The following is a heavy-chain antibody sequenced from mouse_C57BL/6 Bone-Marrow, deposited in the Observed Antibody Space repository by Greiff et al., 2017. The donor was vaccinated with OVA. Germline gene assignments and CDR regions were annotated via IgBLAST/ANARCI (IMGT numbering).Heavy chain of an antibody. J-gene: IGHJ1*03. D-gene: IGHD2-3*01. CDR2: ISSGSSTI. CDR3: ARRPDGYPLGYFEV. V-gene: IGHV5-17*01. Sequence: EVMLVESGGGLVKPGGSLKLSCAASGFTFSDYGMHWVRQAPEKGLEWVAYISSGSSTIYYADTVKGRFTISRDNAKNTLFLQMTSLRSADTAMYYGARRPDGYPLGYFEVGGTGTTVTVSS. CDR1: GFTFSDYG.